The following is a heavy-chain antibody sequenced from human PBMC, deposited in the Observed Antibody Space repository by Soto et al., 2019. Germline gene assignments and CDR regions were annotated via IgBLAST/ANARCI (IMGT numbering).Heavy chain of an antibody. CDR2: ISGSGGNT. V-gene: IGHV3-23*01. D-gene: IGHD6-19*01. CDR1: GFTFSSYA. Sequence: GGSLRLSCAASGFTFSSYAMTWVRQAPGKGLEWVSLISGSGGNTYYADSVNGRFTISRDNSKNTLYLQMNSLRAEDTAVYYCAKETIAVAGAYDYWGQGTLVTVSS. J-gene: IGHJ4*02. CDR3: AKETIAVAGAYDY.